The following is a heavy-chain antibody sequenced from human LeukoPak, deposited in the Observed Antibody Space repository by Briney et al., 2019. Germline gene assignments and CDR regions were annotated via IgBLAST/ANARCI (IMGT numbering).Heavy chain of an antibody. CDR3: ARSHRPIVVVPAAKGGWFDP. D-gene: IGHD2-2*01. V-gene: IGHV1-18*01. CDR1: GYTFTSYG. CDR2: ISAYNGNT. Sequence: ASVKVSCKASGYTFTSYGISWVRQAPGQGLEWMGWISAYNGNTNYAQKLQGRVTMTTDTSTSTAYMELRSLRSDDTAVYYCARSHRPIVVVPAAKGGWFDPWGQGTLVTVSS. J-gene: IGHJ5*02.